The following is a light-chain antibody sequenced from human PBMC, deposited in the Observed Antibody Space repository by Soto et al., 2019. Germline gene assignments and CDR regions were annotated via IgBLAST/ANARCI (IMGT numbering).Light chain of an antibody. V-gene: IGLV3-21*02. CDR3: QVWDSYSDHVV. CDR1: NIGSKS. CDR2: HDS. Sequence: SHELTQPPSVSVAPGQTARITCGESNIGSKSVHWYQQKPGQAPVLVVSHDSDRPSGIPERFSGSNSGNTATLTISRVDAGDEADYFCQVWDSYSDHVVFGGGTKLTVL. J-gene: IGLJ3*02.